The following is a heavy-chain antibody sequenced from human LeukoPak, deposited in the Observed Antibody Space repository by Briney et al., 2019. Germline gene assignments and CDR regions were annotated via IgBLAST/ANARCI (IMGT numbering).Heavy chain of an antibody. CDR1: GFTFSSYW. CDR3: ARVRWAGGYSYGLFDY. J-gene: IGHJ4*02. V-gene: IGHV3-7*03. CDR2: IKHDGSEK. Sequence: GGSLRLSCAASGFTFSSYWMSWVRQAPGKGLEWVANIKHDGSEKYYVDSVKGRFTISRENAKNSLYLQMNSLRAEDTAVYYCARVRWAGGYSYGLFDYWGQGTLVTVSS. D-gene: IGHD5-18*01.